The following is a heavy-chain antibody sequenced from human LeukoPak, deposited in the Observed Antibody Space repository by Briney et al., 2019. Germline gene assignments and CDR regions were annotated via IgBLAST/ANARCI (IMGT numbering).Heavy chain of an antibody. J-gene: IGHJ4*02. CDR3: ARERSLDDYGDSAWDY. CDR2: IIPIFGTA. Sequence: SVKVSCKASGGTFSSYAISWVRQAPGPGLEWMGGIIPIFGTANYAQKFQGRVTITADESTSTAYMELSSLRSEDTAVYYCARERSLDDYGDSAWDYWGQGTLVTVSS. V-gene: IGHV1-69*01. D-gene: IGHD4-17*01. CDR1: GGTFSSYA.